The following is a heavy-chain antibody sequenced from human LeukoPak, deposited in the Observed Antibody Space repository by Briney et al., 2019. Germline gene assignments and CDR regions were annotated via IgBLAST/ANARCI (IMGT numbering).Heavy chain of an antibody. CDR3: GGDSVVVTATTINHY. V-gene: IGHV1-46*01. J-gene: IGHJ4*02. CDR2: INPRSTAT. CDR1: GYSFTSHY. D-gene: IGHD2-21*02. Sequence: ASVKVSCKASGYSFTSHYMHWVRQAPGQGLEWMGLINPRSTATRYAESFQGRLTLTRDLSTSTDYMELRSLRSDDTAVYYCGGDSVVVTATTINHYWGQGTLVTVSS.